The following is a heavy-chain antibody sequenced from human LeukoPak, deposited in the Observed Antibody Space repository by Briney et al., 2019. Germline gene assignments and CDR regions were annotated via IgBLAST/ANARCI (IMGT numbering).Heavy chain of an antibody. V-gene: IGHV4-59*01. Sequence: SETLSLTCTVSGGSISSYYWSWIRQPPGKGLEWIGYIYYSGSTNYNPSLKSRATISVDTSKNQFSLKLSSVTAADTAVYYCARGAPDYDYDFDYWGQGTLVTVSS. J-gene: IGHJ4*02. CDR3: ARGAPDYDYDFDY. CDR2: IYYSGST. CDR1: GGSISSYY. D-gene: IGHD5-12*01.